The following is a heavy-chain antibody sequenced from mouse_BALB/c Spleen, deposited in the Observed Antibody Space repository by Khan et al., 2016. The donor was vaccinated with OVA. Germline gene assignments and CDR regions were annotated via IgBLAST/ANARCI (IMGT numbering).Heavy chain of an antibody. Sequence: QIQLVQSGPELKKPGETVRISCKASGYTFTTAGIQWVQKMPGKGLKWIGWINTHSGVPKYAEDFKGRFAFSLEISVNTVYLQITNLKHEDTATYFSARGGAADYRNDGGAREYWGQGTSVTVSS. CDR1: GYTFTTAG. CDR2: INTHSGVP. J-gene: IGHJ4*01. D-gene: IGHD2-12*01. CDR3: ARGGAADYRNDGGAREY. V-gene: IGHV9-4*02.